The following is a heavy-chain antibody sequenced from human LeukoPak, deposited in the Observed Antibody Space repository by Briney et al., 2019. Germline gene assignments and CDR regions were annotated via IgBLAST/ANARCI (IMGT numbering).Heavy chain of an antibody. V-gene: IGHV3-23*01. CDR1: GFTFSSYA. J-gene: IGHJ3*02. CDR3: AKMAYYYDSSGYDDAFDI. Sequence: GGSLRLSCAASGFTFSSYAMSWVRQAPGKGLEWVSAISGSGGSTYYADSVKGRFTISRDNSKNTLSLQMNSLRAEDTAVYYRAKMAYYYDSSGYDDAFDIWGQGTMVTVSS. CDR2: ISGSGGST. D-gene: IGHD3-22*01.